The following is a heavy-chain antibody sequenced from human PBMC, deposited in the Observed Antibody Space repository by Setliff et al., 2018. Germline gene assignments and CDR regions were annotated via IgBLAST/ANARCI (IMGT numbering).Heavy chain of an antibody. CDR1: GGSISDYY. D-gene: IGHD3-3*01. CDR2: GYTSGVT. J-gene: IGHJ4*02. Sequence: PSETLSLTCTVAGGSISDYYWSWNRQPAGKGLEWIGRGYTSGVTHDNPSLKSRVTISVDKSNNQFSLNLKSMTAADTALYFCARERQGGFLEWSPFDSWGQGILVTVSS. CDR3: ARERQGGFLEWSPFDS. V-gene: IGHV4-4*07.